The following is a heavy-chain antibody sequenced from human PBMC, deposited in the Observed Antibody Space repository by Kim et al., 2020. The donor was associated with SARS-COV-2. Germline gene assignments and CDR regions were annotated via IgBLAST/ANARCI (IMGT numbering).Heavy chain of an antibody. V-gene: IGHV5-10-1*01. CDR3: ARDLRRAAAGLYYYYYGMDV. J-gene: IGHJ6*02. CDR2: IDPSDSYT. CDR1: GYSFTSYW. Sequence: GASLKISCKGSGYSFTSYWISWVRQMPGKGLEWMGRIDPSDSYTNYSPSFQGHVTISADKSISTAYLQWSSLKASDTAMYYCARDLRRAAAGLYYYYYGMDVWGQGTTVTVSS. D-gene: IGHD6-13*01.